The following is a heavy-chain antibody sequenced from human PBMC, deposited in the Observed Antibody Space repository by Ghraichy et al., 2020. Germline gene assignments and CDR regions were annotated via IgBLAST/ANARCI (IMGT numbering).Heavy chain of an antibody. CDR1: GFTFSSHG. J-gene: IGHJ4*02. D-gene: IGHD3-16*01. CDR2: IWYDGSNK. CDR3: ARAPGGLPVDY. Sequence: LSLTCAASGFTFSSHGMHWVRQAPGKGLEWVAVIWYDGSNKYYGDSVKGRFTISRDNSQNTLYLQMNSLRPEDTAVYFCARAPGGLPVDYWGQGTLVTVSS. V-gene: IGHV3-33*01.